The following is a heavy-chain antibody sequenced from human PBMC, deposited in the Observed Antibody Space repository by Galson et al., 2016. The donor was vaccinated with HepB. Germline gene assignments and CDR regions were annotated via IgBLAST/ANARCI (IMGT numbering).Heavy chain of an antibody. Sequence: SLRLSCAASGFTFSTYAMHWVRQAPGKGLEWVAVISYDGSNRYYADSVKGRFTIFRDNSKNTLYLQMNSLRPEDTAVYYCASVENFDYWGQGTLVTVSS. CDR1: GFTFSTYA. V-gene: IGHV3-30-3*01. CDR3: ASVENFDY. J-gene: IGHJ4*02. D-gene: IGHD5-24*01. CDR2: ISYDGSNR.